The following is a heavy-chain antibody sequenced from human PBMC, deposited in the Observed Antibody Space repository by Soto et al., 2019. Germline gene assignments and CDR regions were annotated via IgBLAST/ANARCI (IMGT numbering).Heavy chain of an antibody. CDR2: ISYDGSNK. D-gene: IGHD1-26*01. J-gene: IGHJ4*02. CDR1: GFTFSSYG. V-gene: IGHV3-30*18. CDR3: AKEGLDGSYSYY. Sequence: GGSLRLSCAASGFTFSSYGMHWVRQAPGKGLEWVAVISYDGSNKYYADSVKGRFTISRDNSKNTLYLQMNSLRAEDTAVYYCAKEGLDGSYSYYWGQRTLVTVSS.